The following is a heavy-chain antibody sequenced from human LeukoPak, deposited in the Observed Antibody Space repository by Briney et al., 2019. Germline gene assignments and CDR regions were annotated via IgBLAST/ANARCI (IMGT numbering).Heavy chain of an antibody. J-gene: IGHJ3*02. Sequence: GGSLRLSCAASGFTFTSYWMHWVRQAPGKGLVWVSRINLDGSDATYADSVKGRFTISRDNAKNTVSLQMNSLSAEDAAVYFCAKEDFGGGAFDIWGQGTMVTVSS. CDR1: GFTFTSYW. V-gene: IGHV3-74*03. CDR2: INLDGSDA. D-gene: IGHD3-3*01. CDR3: AKEDFGGGAFDI.